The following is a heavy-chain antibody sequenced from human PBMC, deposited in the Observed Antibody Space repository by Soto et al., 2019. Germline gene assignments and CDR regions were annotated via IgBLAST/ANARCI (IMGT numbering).Heavy chain of an antibody. CDR2: ISSDGSNK. J-gene: IGHJ1*01. V-gene: IGHV3-30*03. CDR1: GFTFSTYG. Sequence: PGGSLRLSCAASGFTFSTYGMHWVRQAPGKGLEWVAVISSDGSNKYYGDSVKGRFTISRDNSESTVYLQMNSLGAEDTALYYCASRVPHGTYGAPYFQHWGQGTLVTVSS. CDR3: ASRVPHGTYGAPYFQH. D-gene: IGHD1-26*01.